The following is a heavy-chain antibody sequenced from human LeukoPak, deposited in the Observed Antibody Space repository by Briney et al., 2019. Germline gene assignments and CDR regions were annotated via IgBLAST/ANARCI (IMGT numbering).Heavy chain of an antibody. CDR3: ARAGPDSSSWYYNWFDP. J-gene: IGHJ5*02. CDR1: GGSLSGYY. CDR2: IYYSGST. V-gene: IGHV4-59*01. D-gene: IGHD6-13*01. Sequence: SETLSLNCAVYGGSLSGYYWSWIRQAPGKGLEWIGYIYYSGSTNYNPSLKSRVTISVDTSKNQFSLKLSSVTAADTAVYYCARAGPDSSSWYYNWFDPWGQGTLVTVSS.